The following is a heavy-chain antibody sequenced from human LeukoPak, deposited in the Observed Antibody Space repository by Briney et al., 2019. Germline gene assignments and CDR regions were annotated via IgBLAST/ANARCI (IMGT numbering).Heavy chain of an antibody. Sequence: PSETLSLTCTVSGRSVTSASYYWTWIRQPSWKELQWIGRVYTSESTNYNPSLTSRVTMSVDTSKSQFSLNLFSVTAADTAVYYCARDFDSGMSSSRWGTFDIWGQGTMVTVSS. V-gene: IGHV4-61*02. D-gene: IGHD6-13*01. CDR2: VYTSEST. CDR3: ARDFDSGMSSSRWGTFDI. CDR1: GRSVTSASYY. J-gene: IGHJ3*02.